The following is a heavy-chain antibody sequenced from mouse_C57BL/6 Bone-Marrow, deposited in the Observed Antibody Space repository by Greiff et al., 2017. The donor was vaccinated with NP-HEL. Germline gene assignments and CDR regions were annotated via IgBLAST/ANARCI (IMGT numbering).Heavy chain of an antibody. CDR1: GFTFSDYG. D-gene: IGHD3-3*01. CDR2: ISSGSSTI. J-gene: IGHJ2*01. V-gene: IGHV5-17*01. Sequence: EVMLVESGGGLVKPGGSLKLSCAASGFTFSDYGMHWVRQAPEKGLEWVAYISSGSSTIYYAETVKGRFTISRDNAKNTRFLQMTSLRSEDTAMYYCAGRGYLDYWGQGTTLTVSS. CDR3: AGRGYLDY.